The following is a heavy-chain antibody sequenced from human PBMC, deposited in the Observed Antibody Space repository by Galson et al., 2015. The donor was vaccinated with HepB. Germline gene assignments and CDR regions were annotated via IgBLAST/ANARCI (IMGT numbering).Heavy chain of an antibody. J-gene: IGHJ1*01. V-gene: IGHV3-23*01. Sequence: SPRLSCAASGFTFSSYAMTWVRQAPGKGLEWVSGISGSGGSTYYADSVKGRFTMSRDNSKNTLYLQMNSLRAEDTAVYYCAKDGKVGTTYAEHFQHWGQGTPVTVSS. CDR3: AKDGKVGTTYAEHFQH. CDR2: ISGSGGST. CDR1: GFTFSSYA. D-gene: IGHD1-26*01.